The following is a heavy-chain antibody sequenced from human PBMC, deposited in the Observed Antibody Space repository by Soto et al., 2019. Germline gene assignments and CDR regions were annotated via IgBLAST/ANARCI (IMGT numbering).Heavy chain of an antibody. J-gene: IGHJ6*02. CDR1: GFSLNTGGLG. CDR3: VHSRCGGDCLRSYSSHYYYGMDV. D-gene: IGHD2-21*02. V-gene: IGHV2-5*02. CDR2: IYWDGDK. Sequence: SGPTLVNPPETLTLTCTVSGFSLNTGGLGVGWIRQPPGKALEWLALIYWDGDKRYSPSLQSRLSITKDISNNQVVLTMTNMDPVDTATYYCVHSRCGGDCLRSYSSHYYYGMDVWGQGTTVTVSS.